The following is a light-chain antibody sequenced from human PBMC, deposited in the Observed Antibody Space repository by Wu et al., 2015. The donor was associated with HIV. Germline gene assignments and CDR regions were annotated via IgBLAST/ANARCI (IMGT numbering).Light chain of an antibody. V-gene: IGKV3-11*01. J-gene: IGKJ4*01. CDR3: QQRSTL. Sequence: EIVLTQSPATLSLSPGERATLSCRASQSVSSYLAWYQQKPGQAPRLLIYDASNRATGIPARFSGSGSGTDFTLTISSLEPEDSAVYYCQQRSTLFGGGTKVEIK. CDR1: QSVSSY. CDR2: DAS.